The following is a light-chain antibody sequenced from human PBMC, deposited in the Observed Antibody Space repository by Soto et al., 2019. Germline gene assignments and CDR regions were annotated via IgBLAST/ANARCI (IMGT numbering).Light chain of an antibody. J-gene: IGKJ4*01. CDR3: QQYGSSPLT. V-gene: IGKV3-20*01. CDR1: QSISGRY. Sequence: ETVLTQSPGTLSLSPGERASLSCRASQSISGRYLAWYQQKPGQAPMLLIYDASSRATGIPDRFSGSGSGTDFILTISRLEPEDFAVYYCQQYGSSPLTFGGGTKVEIK. CDR2: DAS.